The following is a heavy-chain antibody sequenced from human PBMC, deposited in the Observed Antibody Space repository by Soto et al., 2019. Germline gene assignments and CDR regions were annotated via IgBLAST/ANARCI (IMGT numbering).Heavy chain of an antibody. CDR1: GGTFSSYA. D-gene: IGHD3-10*01. Sequence: QVQLVQSGAEVKKPGSSVKVSCKASGGTFSSYAISWVRQAPGQGLEWMGGIIPIFGTANYAQKFQGSVTITADESTSTADMELSSLRSEDTAVYYCAGPKVWFGELSPRMDVWGEVTTVTVSS. CDR2: IIPIFGTA. V-gene: IGHV1-69*01. CDR3: AGPKVWFGELSPRMDV. J-gene: IGHJ6*04.